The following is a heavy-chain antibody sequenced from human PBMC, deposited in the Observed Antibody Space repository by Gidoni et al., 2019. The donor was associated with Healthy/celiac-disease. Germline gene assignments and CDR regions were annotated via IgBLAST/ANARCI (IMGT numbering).Heavy chain of an antibody. Sequence: QVQLVESGGGVVQPGRSLRLSCAASGFTFSSYGMHWVRQAPAMGLGWVAVITYDGSNKYYADSVKGRFTISRDNSKNTLYLQMNSLRAEDTAVYYCAKAFLVVREAEGHYYYYYMDVWGKGTTVTVS. CDR1: GFTFSSYG. D-gene: IGHD3-3*02. V-gene: IGHV3-30*18. J-gene: IGHJ6*03. CDR3: AKAFLVVREAEGHYYYYYMDV. CDR2: ITYDGSNK.